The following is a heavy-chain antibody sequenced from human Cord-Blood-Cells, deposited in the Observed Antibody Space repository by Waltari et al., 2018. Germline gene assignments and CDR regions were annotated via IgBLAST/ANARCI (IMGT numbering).Heavy chain of an antibody. CDR3: ARDRKPRRYCTNGVCHRDDAFDI. D-gene: IGHD2-8*01. J-gene: IGHJ3*02. V-gene: IGHV4-4*07. CDR1: GGSISSYY. CDR2: IYTSGGT. Sequence: QVQLQESGPGLVKPSETLSLTCTVSGGSISSYYWSWIRQPAGKGLEWIGRIYTSGGTNYNPSLKSRVTMSVDTSKNQFSLKLSSVTAADTAVYYCARDRKPRRYCTNGVCHRDDAFDIWGQGTMVTVSS.